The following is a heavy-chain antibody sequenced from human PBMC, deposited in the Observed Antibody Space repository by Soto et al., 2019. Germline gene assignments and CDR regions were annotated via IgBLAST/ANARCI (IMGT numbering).Heavy chain of an antibody. CDR3: ARDRGWRFGELGGMDV. Sequence: QVQLVESGGGVVQPGRSLRLSCAASGFTFSSYGMHWVRQAPGKGLEWVAVIWYDGSNKYYADSVKGRFTISRDNSKNTLYLQMNSLRAEDTAVYYCARDRGWRFGELGGMDVWGQGTTVTVSS. V-gene: IGHV3-33*01. CDR1: GFTFSSYG. D-gene: IGHD3-10*01. J-gene: IGHJ6*02. CDR2: IWYDGSNK.